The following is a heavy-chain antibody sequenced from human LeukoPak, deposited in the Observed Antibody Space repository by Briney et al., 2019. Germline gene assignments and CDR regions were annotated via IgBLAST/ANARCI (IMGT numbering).Heavy chain of an antibody. Sequence: SVKVSCKASGGTFSSYAISWVRQAPGQGLEWMGRIIPILGIANYAQKFQGRVTITADKSTSTAYMELSSLRAEDTAVYYCARDSLVLAMAPGYYFDYWGQGTLVTVSS. J-gene: IGHJ4*02. D-gene: IGHD5-18*01. V-gene: IGHV1-69*04. CDR3: ARDSLVLAMAPGYYFDY. CDR2: IIPILGIA. CDR1: GGTFSSYA.